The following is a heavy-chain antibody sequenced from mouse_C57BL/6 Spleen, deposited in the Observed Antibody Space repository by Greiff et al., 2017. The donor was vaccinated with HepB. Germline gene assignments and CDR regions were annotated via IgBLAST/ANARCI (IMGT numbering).Heavy chain of an antibody. CDR1: GYAFSSYW. J-gene: IGHJ1*03. CDR3: ARIPEGYFDV. V-gene: IGHV1-80*01. CDR2: IYPGDGDT. Sequence: QVQLKESGAELVKPGASVKISCKASGYAFSSYWMNWVKQRPGKGLEWIGQIYPGDGDTNYYGKFKGKATLTADNSSSTAYMQLSSLTSEDSAVYFCARIPEGYFDVWGTGTTVTVSS.